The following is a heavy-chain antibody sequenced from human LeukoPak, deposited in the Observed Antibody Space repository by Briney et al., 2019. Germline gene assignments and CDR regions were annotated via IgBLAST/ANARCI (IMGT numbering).Heavy chain of an antibody. CDR2: IYLYGTT. CDR1: IGSISSSKW. CDR3: ARQKWEQQGRDYYFNGLDV. J-gene: IGHJ6*02. Sequence: SEILSLTCSVSIGSISSSKWWSWFRQSPVKGLEWIGEIYLYGTTNYNPSFTSRVTMSVDRSRNQFSLKLTSVTAADTAVYYCARQKWEQQGRDYYFNGLDVWGPGTTVIVSS. V-gene: IGHV4-4*02. D-gene: IGHD1/OR15-1a*01.